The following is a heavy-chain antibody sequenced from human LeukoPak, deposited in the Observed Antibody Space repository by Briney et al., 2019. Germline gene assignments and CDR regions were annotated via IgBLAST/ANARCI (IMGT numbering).Heavy chain of an antibody. Sequence: GASVTVSCKVSGYTLTELSMHWVRQAPGKGLEWMGGFDPEDGETIYAQKFQGRVTMTEDTSTDTAYMELSSLRSEDTAVYYCATDDYGSGVNAFDIWGQGTMVTVSS. CDR3: ATDDYGSGVNAFDI. V-gene: IGHV1-24*01. J-gene: IGHJ3*02. D-gene: IGHD4-17*01. CDR2: FDPEDGET. CDR1: GYTLTELS.